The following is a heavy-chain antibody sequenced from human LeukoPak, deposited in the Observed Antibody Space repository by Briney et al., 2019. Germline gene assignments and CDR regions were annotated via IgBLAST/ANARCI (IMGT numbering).Heavy chain of an antibody. V-gene: IGHV1-18*01. D-gene: IGHD3-3*01. CDR1: GYTFTNYG. J-gene: IGHJ3*02. CDR3: ARDGVTIFGVASYDAFDI. Sequence: ASVKVSCKASGYTFTNYGISWVRQAPGQGLEWMGWISAYNGNTNYAQKLQGRVTMTTDTSTSTAYMELRSLRSDDTAVYYCARDGVTIFGVASYDAFDIWGQGTMVTVSS. CDR2: ISAYNGNT.